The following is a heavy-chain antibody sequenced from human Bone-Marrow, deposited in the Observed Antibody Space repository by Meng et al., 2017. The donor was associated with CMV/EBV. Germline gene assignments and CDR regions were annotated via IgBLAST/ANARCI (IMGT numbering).Heavy chain of an antibody. Sequence: GESLKISCAASGFNFSFYGMHWVRQAPGKGLEWVAFLQYDGNTKYYADSVKGRFTISRDNSKNTLYLQMNSLRAEDTAVYYCTKDHLYDILTGFSEGAFDMWGQGTTVTVSS. V-gene: IGHV3-30*02. CDR2: LQYDGNTK. D-gene: IGHD3-9*01. J-gene: IGHJ3*02. CDR1: GFNFSFYG. CDR3: TKDHLYDILTGFSEGAFDM.